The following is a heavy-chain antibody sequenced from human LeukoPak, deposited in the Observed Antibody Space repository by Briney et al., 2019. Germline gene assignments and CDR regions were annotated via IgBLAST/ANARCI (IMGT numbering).Heavy chain of an antibody. CDR1: GFTVSSNY. J-gene: IGHJ4*02. Sequence: GGSLRLSCAASGFTVSSNYMSWVRQAPGKGLEWVSSIYSGGSTYYTDSVKGRFTISRDNSKNTLYLQMNSLRAEDTAVYYCARDLAGYNSFDYWGQGTLVTVSA. V-gene: IGHV3-66*01. CDR2: IYSGGST. CDR3: ARDLAGYNSFDY. D-gene: IGHD5-24*01.